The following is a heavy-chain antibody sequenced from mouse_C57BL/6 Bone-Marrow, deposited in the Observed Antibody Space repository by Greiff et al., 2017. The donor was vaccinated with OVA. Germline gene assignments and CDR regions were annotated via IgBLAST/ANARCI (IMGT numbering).Heavy chain of an antibody. V-gene: IGHV1-64*01. Sequence: QVQLQQPGAELVKPGASVKLSCKASGYTFTSYWMHWVKQRPGQGLEWIGMIHPNSGSTNYNEKFKSKATLTLDKSSSTAYMQLSSLTSEDSAVDYCARRGGGTWFAYWGQGTLVTVSA. J-gene: IGHJ3*01. CDR2: IHPNSGST. CDR3: ARRGGGTWFAY. CDR1: GYTFTSYW.